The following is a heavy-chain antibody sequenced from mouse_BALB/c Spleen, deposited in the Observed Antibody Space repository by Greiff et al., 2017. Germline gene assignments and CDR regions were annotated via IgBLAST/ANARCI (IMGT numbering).Heavy chain of an antibody. Sequence: VQLQQSGAELAKPGASVKMSCKASGYTFTSYWMHWVKQRPGQGLEWIGYINPSTGYTEYNQKFKDKATLTADKSSSTAYMQLSSLTSEDSAVYYCARSGEVRRRSAYFDYWGQGTTLTVSS. CDR2: INPSTGYT. V-gene: IGHV1-7*01. CDR3: ARSGEVRRRSAYFDY. J-gene: IGHJ2*01. D-gene: IGHD2-14*01. CDR1: GYTFTSYW.